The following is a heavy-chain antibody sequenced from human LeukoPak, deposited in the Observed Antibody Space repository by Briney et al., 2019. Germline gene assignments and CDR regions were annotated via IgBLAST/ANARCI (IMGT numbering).Heavy chain of an antibody. D-gene: IGHD1-20*01. CDR3: AREECNWNPGYFDY. CDR1: GFTFSSYG. J-gene: IGHJ4*02. Sequence: GGSLRLSCAASGFTFSSYGMHWVRQAPGKGLEWVAVIWYDGSNKYYADSVKGRFTISRDNSKNTLYLQMNSLRAEDTAVYYCAREECNWNPGYFDYWGQGTLVTVSS. CDR2: IWYDGSNK. V-gene: IGHV3-33*01.